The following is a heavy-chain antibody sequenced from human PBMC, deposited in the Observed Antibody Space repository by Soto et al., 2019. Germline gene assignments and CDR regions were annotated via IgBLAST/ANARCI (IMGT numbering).Heavy chain of an antibody. J-gene: IGHJ6*03. D-gene: IGHD2-15*01. CDR1: GFTFSSYG. Sequence: GGSLRLSCAASGFTFSSYGMNWARQAPGKGLEWVSSISSSSSYIYYADSVKGRFTISRDNAKNSLYLQMNSLRAEDTAVYYCARDRKYCSGGSCYYYYMDVWGKGTTVTVSS. CDR2: ISSSSSYI. V-gene: IGHV3-21*01. CDR3: ARDRKYCSGGSCYYYYMDV.